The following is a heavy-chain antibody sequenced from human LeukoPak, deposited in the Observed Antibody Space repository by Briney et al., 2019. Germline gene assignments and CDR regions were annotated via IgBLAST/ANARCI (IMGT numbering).Heavy chain of an antibody. J-gene: IGHJ3*02. CDR2: ISSSGSTI. CDR1: GGSISSSN. V-gene: IGHV3-48*03. D-gene: IGHD3-9*01. CDR3: ARDRRGGFRYASDAFDI. Sequence: LSLTCAVSGGSISSSNWWSWVRQPPGKGLEWLSYISSSGSTIYYADSVKGRFTISRDNAKNSLYLQMNSLRAEDTAVYYCARDRRGGFRYASDAFDIWGRGTMVTVSS.